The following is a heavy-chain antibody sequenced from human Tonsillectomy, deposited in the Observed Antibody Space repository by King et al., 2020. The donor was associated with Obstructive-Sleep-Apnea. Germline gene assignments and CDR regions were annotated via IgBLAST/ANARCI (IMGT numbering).Heavy chain of an antibody. J-gene: IGHJ4*02. D-gene: IGHD3-22*01. CDR2: IYYSGST. CDR1: GGSISSYY. V-gene: IGHV4-59*01. Sequence: VQLQESGPGLVKPSETLSLTCTVSGGSISSYYWSWIRQPPGKGLEWIGYIYYSGSTKYNPSLKSRVTISVDTSKNQFSLKLSSVTAADTAVYYCARVVSRGWLLLHQPYYFDYWGQGTLVTVSS. CDR3: ARVVSRGWLLLHQPYYFDY.